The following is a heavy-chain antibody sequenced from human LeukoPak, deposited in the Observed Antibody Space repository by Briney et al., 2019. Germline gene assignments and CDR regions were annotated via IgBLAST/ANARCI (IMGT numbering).Heavy chain of an antibody. CDR3: ARGLGGIAVAGVVDY. D-gene: IGHD6-19*01. J-gene: IGHJ4*02. Sequence: GASVKVSCKASGYTFTSYAMHWVRQAPGQRLEWMGWINAGNGNTKYSQKFQGRVTITRDTSASTAYMELSSLRSEDTAVYYCARGLGGIAVAGVVDYWGQGTLVTVSS. CDR2: INAGNGNT. CDR1: GYTFTSYA. V-gene: IGHV1-3*01.